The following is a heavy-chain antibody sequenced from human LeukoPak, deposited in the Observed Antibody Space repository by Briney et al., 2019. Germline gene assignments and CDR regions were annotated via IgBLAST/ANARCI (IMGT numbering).Heavy chain of an antibody. CDR3: ARRPGYSSGWYGRANFDY. D-gene: IGHD6-19*01. V-gene: IGHV4-34*01. Sequence: SETLSLTCAVYGGSFSGYYWSWIRQPPGKGLEWIGEINHSGSTNYNPSLKSRVTISVDTSKNQFSLKLSSVTAADTAVYYCARRPGYSSGWYGRANFDYWGQGTLVTASS. J-gene: IGHJ4*02. CDR1: GGSFSGYY. CDR2: INHSGST.